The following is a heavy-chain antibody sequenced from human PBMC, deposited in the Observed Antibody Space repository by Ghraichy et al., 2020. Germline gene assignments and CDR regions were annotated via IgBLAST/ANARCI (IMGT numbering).Heavy chain of an antibody. J-gene: IGHJ4*02. CDR3: TSGGYKIDYFDF. V-gene: IGHV4-39*01. CDR1: NDSISSNSFS. D-gene: IGHD2-8*02. CDR2: IYYSGST. Sequence: SQTLSLTCTVSNDSISSNSFSWGWIRQPPGKGLEWIGNIYYSGSTYYNPSLESRFTISIDTSKNPFSVQLRSVTAADTAVYYCTSGGYKIDYFDFWGRGTLVTVSS.